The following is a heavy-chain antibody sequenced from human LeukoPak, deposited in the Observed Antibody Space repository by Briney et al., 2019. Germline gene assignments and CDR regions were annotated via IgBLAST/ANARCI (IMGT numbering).Heavy chain of an antibody. V-gene: IGHV4-38-2*02. Sequence: SETLSLTCTVSGYSISTGYYWDWIRQPPGKGLEWIGTFYHGGSTYYNPSLKSRVTISVDTSKNQFSLKLSSVTAADTAVYYCARDSSSWFYFDYWGQGTLVTVSS. CDR2: FYHGGST. CDR3: ARDSSSWFYFDY. CDR1: GYSISTGYY. D-gene: IGHD6-13*01. J-gene: IGHJ4*02.